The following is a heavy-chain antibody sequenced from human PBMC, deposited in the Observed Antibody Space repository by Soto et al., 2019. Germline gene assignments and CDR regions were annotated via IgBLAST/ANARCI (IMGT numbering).Heavy chain of an antibody. CDR1: GATFTRYG. CDR2: ISGDSCDT. J-gene: IGHJ4*02. CDR3: ARATLFGLVSFDY. D-gene: IGHD3-3*01. Sequence: QVQLVQSGAEVKEPGASVKVSCKASGATFTRYGFNWVRQAPGQGLEWMGGISGDSCDTHYAQNFQVRVTMPIDTPTRTASLEPRSLRSDAKAVYYCARATLFGLVSFDYWGQGTLVTVSS. V-gene: IGHV1-18*01.